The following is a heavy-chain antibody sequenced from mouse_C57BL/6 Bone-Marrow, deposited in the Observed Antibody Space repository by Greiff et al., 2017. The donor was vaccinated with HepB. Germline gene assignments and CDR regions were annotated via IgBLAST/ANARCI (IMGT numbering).Heavy chain of an antibody. CDR3: ARPFVTSAWFAD. D-gene: IGHD1-1*01. J-gene: IGHJ3*01. V-gene: IGHV5-2*01. Sequence: DVKLVESGGGLVQPGESLKLSCESNEYEFPSHDMSWVRKTPEKRLELVAAINSDGGSTYYPDTMERRFIISRYNTKKTLYLQMSSLRSEDTALYYGARPFVTSAWFADWGQGTLVTVSA. CDR1: EYEFPSHD. CDR2: INSDGGST.